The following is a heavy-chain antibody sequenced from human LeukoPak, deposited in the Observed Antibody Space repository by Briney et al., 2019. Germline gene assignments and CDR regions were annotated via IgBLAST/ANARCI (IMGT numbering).Heavy chain of an antibody. J-gene: IGHJ4*02. CDR1: GASVTFTHYY. Sequence: SETLSLTCTVSGASVTFTHYYWVWVRQPPGKGLEWIGTINYYGSTNYNPSLKSRVTISVDTSKNQFSLKLSSVTAADTAVYYCARGLPRTFDYWGQGTLVTVSS. V-gene: IGHV4-39*07. CDR2: INYYGST. CDR3: ARGLPRTFDY.